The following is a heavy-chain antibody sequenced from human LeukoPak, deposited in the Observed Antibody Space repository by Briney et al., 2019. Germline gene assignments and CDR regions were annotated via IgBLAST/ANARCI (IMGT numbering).Heavy chain of an antibody. CDR1: GGSFSSDSYY. Sequence: SETLSLTCTVSGGSFSSDSYYWSWIRQPAGKGLEWIGRIYTSGGTNYNPSLKSRVTISVDTSKNQFSLKLSSVTAADTAVYYCARGPGHYSSSVYYYIDVWGKGTTVTVSS. CDR3: ARGPGHYSSSVYYYIDV. J-gene: IGHJ6*03. D-gene: IGHD6-6*01. CDR2: IYTSGGT. V-gene: IGHV4-61*02.